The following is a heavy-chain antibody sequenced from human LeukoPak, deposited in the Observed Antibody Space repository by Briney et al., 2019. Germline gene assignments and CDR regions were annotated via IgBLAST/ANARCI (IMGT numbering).Heavy chain of an antibody. J-gene: IGHJ4*02. CDR1: AFTFSRYG. Sequence: GGSLRLSCAASAFTFSRYGIHWVRQAPGKGLEWVAVISYDGSNKYYADSVKGRFTISRDNSKNTLYLQMNSLRAEDTAVYYCARTSGSYTGVFDYWGQGTLVTVSS. V-gene: IGHV3-30*03. CDR2: ISYDGSNK. CDR3: ARTSGSYTGVFDY. D-gene: IGHD1-26*01.